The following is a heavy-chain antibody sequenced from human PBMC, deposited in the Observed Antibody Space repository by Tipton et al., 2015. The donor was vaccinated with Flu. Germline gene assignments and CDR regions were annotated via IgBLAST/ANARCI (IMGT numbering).Heavy chain of an antibody. J-gene: IGHJ3*02. V-gene: IGHV4-4*07. Sequence: TLSLTCTVSGDSISSYYWSWIQQPAGKGLEWLGRIYTSGSTNYNPPLKSRVTMSGDTSKNQFSLKLSSVTAADTAVYYCARGPCSGGNCYVKGAFDIWGQGAMVTVSS. CDR1: GDSISSYY. CDR2: IYTSGST. D-gene: IGHD2-15*01. CDR3: ARGPCSGGNCYVKGAFDI.